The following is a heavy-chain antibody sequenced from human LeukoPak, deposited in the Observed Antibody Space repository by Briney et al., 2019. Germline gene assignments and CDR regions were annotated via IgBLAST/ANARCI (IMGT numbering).Heavy chain of an antibody. V-gene: IGHV3-7*01. CDR2: IKQDGSEK. Sequence: PGGSLRLSCAASGFTFSSYWMSWVRQAPGKGLEWVANIKQDGSEKYYVDSVKGRFTISRDNAKNSLYLQMNSLRAEDTAVYYCAREVYEFLEWKGYFDYWGQGTLVTVSS. J-gene: IGHJ4*02. D-gene: IGHD3-3*01. CDR3: AREVYEFLEWKGYFDY. CDR1: GFTFSSYW.